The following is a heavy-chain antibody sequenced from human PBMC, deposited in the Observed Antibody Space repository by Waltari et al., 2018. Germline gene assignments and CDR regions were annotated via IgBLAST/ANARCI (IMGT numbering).Heavy chain of an antibody. V-gene: IGHV4-59*11. D-gene: IGHD3-10*01. Sequence: QVQLQESGPGLVKPSETLSLTCTVSGGSISSHYWSWIRQPPGKGLEWIGYIYYSGSTNSNPSLKSRVTISVDTSKNQFSLKLSSVTAADTAVYYCARGITMVQVFDYWGQGTLVTVSS. CDR2: IYYSGST. CDR3: ARGITMVQVFDY. J-gene: IGHJ4*02. CDR1: GGSISSHY.